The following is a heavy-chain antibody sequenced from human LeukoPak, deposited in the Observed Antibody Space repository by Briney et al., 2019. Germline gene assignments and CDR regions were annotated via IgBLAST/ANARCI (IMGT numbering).Heavy chain of an antibody. CDR3: ARVHRGSGSYWPGAT. CDR1: GYTFTSYD. J-gene: IGHJ4*02. D-gene: IGHD3-10*01. Sequence: ASVKVSCKASGYTFTSYDINWVRQATGQGLEWMGWMNPNSGNTGYAQKFQGRVTMTRNTSISTAYMELSSLRSEDTAVYYCARVHRGSGSYWPGATWGQGTLVTVSS. V-gene: IGHV1-8*01. CDR2: MNPNSGNT.